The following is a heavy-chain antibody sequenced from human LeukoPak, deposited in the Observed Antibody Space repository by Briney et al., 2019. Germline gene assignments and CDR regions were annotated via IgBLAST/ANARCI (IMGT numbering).Heavy chain of an antibody. D-gene: IGHD3-10*01. V-gene: IGHV3-23*01. Sequence: GRSLRLSCAVSGITLSNYGMSWVRQAPGKGLEWVAGLSGSGGGTNYADSVQGRFTISGDNPKNTLYLQMNSLRAEDTAVYFCAKRGVVIRVFLVGFHKEAYYFDSWGQGALVTVSS. CDR2: LSGSGGGT. CDR1: GITLSNYG. J-gene: IGHJ4*02. CDR3: AKRGVVIRVFLVGFHKEAYYFDS.